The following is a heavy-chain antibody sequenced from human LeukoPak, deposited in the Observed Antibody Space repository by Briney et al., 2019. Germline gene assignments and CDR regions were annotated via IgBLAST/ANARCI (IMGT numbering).Heavy chain of an antibody. CDR3: ARVYCSGGSCYDGRFDY. J-gene: IGHJ4*02. CDR2: IIPIFGTA. V-gene: IGHV1-69*05. D-gene: IGHD2-15*01. CDR1: GGTFSSYA. Sequence: SSVKVSCKASGGTFSSYAISWVRQAPGQGLEWMGGIIPIFGTANYAQKFQGRVTITTDESTSTAYMELSSLRSEDTAVYYCARVYCSGGSCYDGRFDYWGQGTLVTVSS.